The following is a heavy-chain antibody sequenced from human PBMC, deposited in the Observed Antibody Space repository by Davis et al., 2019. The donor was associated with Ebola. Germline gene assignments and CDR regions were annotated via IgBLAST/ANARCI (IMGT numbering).Heavy chain of an antibody. Sequence: SETLSLTCTVSGGSISSGGYYWSWIRQHPGKGLEWIGYIYYSGSTYYNPSLKSRVTISVDTSKNQFSLKLSSVTAADTAVYYCARGELWFGESILNWFDPWGQGTLVTVSS. D-gene: IGHD3-10*01. CDR1: GGSISSGGYY. CDR3: ARGELWFGESILNWFDP. V-gene: IGHV4-31*03. CDR2: IYYSGST. J-gene: IGHJ5*02.